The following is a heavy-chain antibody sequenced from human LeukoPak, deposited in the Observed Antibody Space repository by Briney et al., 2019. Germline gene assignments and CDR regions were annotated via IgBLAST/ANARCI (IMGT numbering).Heavy chain of an antibody. J-gene: IGHJ4*02. CDR1: GGSISSYY. CDR2: IYTTGST. D-gene: IGHD6-19*01. V-gene: IGHV4-4*07. Sequence: SETLSLTCTVSGGSISSYYWTWIRQPAGKGLEWIGRIYTTGSTNYNPSLNSRVTMSVDTSKNQFSLKLSSVTAADTAVYYCARQIAVAGKAGSDYWGQGTLVTVSS. CDR3: ARQIAVAGKAGSDY.